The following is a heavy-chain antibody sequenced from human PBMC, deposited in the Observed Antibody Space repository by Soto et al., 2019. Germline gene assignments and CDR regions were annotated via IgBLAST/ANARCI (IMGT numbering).Heavy chain of an antibody. CDR2: ISAYNGNT. D-gene: IGHD1-20*01. V-gene: IGHV1-18*01. J-gene: IGHJ6*02. CDR1: GYTFTSYG. CDR3: ARDGNNWTFRGLYYYYGMDV. Sequence: QVQLVQSGAEVKKPGASVKVSCKASGYTFTSYGISWVRQAPGQGLEWMGWISAYNGNTNYAQKLQGRVTMTTDTSTSTAYMELRSLRSDDTAVYYCARDGNNWTFRGLYYYYGMDVWGQGTTVTVSS.